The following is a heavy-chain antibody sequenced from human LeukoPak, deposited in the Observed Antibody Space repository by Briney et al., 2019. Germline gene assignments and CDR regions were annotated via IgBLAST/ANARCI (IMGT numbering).Heavy chain of an antibody. J-gene: IGHJ4*02. Sequence: SETLYLTCTVSGGSISSYYWSWIRQPAGEGLEWIGRIYTSGSTNYNPSLKSRVTMSVDTSKNQFSLKLSSVTAADTAVYYCARRGEVAGTFDYWGQGTLVTVSS. D-gene: IGHD6-19*01. CDR2: IYTSGST. V-gene: IGHV4-4*07. CDR3: ARRGEVAGTFDY. CDR1: GGSISSYY.